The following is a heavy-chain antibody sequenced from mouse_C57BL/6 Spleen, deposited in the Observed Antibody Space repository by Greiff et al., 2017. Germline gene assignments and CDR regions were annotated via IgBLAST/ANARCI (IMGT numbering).Heavy chain of an antibody. J-gene: IGHJ4*01. D-gene: IGHD2-5*01. CDR3: ARRGIVTTYYYAMDY. CDR1: GYAFSSYW. CDR2: IYPGDGDT. Sequence: QVQLQQSGAELVKPGASVKISCKASGYAFSSYWMNWVKQRPGKGLEWIGQIYPGDGDTNYNGKFKGKATLTADKSSSTAYMQLSSLTSEDSAVYFCARRGIVTTYYYAMDYWGQGTSVTVSS. V-gene: IGHV1-80*01.